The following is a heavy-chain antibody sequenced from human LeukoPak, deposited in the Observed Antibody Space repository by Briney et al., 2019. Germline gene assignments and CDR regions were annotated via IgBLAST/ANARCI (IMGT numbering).Heavy chain of an antibody. Sequence: ASVKVSCKASGYTFTSYGISWVRQAPGQGLEWMGWISAYNGNTKYSQKFQGRVTITRDTSASTAYMELSSLRSEDTAVYYCARSGWMTGYFPNWFDPWGQGTLVTVSS. CDR2: ISAYNGNT. D-gene: IGHD3-9*01. V-gene: IGHV1-18*01. CDR1: GYTFTSYG. J-gene: IGHJ5*02. CDR3: ARSGWMTGYFPNWFDP.